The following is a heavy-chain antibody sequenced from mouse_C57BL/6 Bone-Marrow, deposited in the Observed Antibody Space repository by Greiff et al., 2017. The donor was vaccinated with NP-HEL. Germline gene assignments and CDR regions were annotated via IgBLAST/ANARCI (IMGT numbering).Heavy chain of an antibody. V-gene: IGHV1-81*01. CDR3: AGRGYSNWDD. Sequence: QVQLQQSGAELARPGASVKLSCKASGYTFTSYGISWVKQRTGQGLEWIGVIYPRSGNTYYNEKFKGKARLTAAKSSSTAYMELRSLTSEASEVYFCAGRGYSNWDDWGKGTTLTVSS. CDR1: GYTFTSYG. CDR2: IYPRSGNT. D-gene: IGHD2-5*01. J-gene: IGHJ2*01.